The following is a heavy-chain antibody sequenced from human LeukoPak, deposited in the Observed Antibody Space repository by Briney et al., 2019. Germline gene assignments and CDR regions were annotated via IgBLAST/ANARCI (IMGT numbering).Heavy chain of an antibody. D-gene: IGHD2-15*01. CDR1: GGSISSYY. CDR2: IYTSGST. J-gene: IGHJ6*03. V-gene: IGHV4-4*07. CDR3: ARDSVVVAATPDLDYYYYYMDV. Sequence: SETLSLTCTVSGGSISSYYWSWIRQPAGKGLEWIGRIYTSGSTNYNPSLKSRVTMSVDTSKNQFPLKLSSVTAADTAVYYCARDSVVVAATPDLDYYYYYMDVWGKGTTVTVSS.